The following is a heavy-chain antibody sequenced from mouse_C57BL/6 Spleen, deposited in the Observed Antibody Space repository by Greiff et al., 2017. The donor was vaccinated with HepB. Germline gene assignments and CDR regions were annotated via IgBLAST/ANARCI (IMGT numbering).Heavy chain of an antibody. CDR2: IYPGDGDT. CDR3: ARYDGYHAWFAY. Sequence: QVQLKESGAELVKPGASVKISCKASGYAFSSYWMNWVKQRPGKGLEWIGQIYPGDGDTNYNGKFKGKATLTADKSSSTAYMQLSSLTSEDSAVYFCARYDGYHAWFAYWGQGTLVTVSA. D-gene: IGHD2-3*01. CDR1: GYAFSSYW. V-gene: IGHV1-80*01. J-gene: IGHJ3*01.